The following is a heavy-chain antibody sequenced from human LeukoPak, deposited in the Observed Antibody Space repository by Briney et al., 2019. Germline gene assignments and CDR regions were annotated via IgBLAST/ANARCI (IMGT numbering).Heavy chain of an antibody. J-gene: IGHJ5*02. CDR2: FDPEDGET. D-gene: IGHD3-22*01. CDR3: ATYSYYYDSSGYYLPWFDP. CDR1: GYTLTELS. V-gene: IGHV1-24*01. Sequence: GASVKVSCKVSGYTLTELSMHWVRQAPGKGPEWMGGFDPEDGETIYAQKFQGRVTMTEDTSTDTAYMELSSLRSEDTAVYYCATYSYYYDSSGYYLPWFDPWGQGTLVTVSS.